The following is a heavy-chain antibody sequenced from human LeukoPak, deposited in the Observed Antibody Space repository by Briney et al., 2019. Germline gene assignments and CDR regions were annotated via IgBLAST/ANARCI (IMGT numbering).Heavy chain of an antibody. CDR2: IGSSGTTI. Sequence: GGSLRLSCAASGFTFSSYSMNWVRQAPGKGLEWVSNIGSSGTTIYYADSVKGRFSISRDNAKSSLYLQMNSLRVEDTAVYYCALLAVASDFDYWGQAALVTVSS. CDR3: ALLAVASDFDY. J-gene: IGHJ4*02. D-gene: IGHD6-19*01. CDR1: GFTFSSYS. V-gene: IGHV3-48*04.